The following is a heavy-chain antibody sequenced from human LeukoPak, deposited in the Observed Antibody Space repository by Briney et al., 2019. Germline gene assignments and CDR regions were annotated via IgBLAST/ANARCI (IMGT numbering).Heavy chain of an antibody. Sequence: GGSLRLSCAASGFTFSSYSMNWVRQAPGKGLEWVSSISGSSSYIYYADSVKGRFTISRDNAKNSLYLQMNSLRAEDTAVYYCARARDSSGYPDAFDIWGQGTMVTVSS. CDR1: GFTFSSYS. CDR3: ARARDSSGYPDAFDI. V-gene: IGHV3-21*01. CDR2: ISGSSSYI. J-gene: IGHJ3*02. D-gene: IGHD3-22*01.